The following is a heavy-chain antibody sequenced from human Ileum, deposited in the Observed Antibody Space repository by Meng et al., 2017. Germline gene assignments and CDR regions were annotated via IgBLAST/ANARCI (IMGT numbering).Heavy chain of an antibody. J-gene: IGHJ4*02. CDR1: GSSVTAFN. D-gene: IGHD3-16*01. CDR2: LHPSAGRT. CDR3: AREFDYAYNFDF. Sequence: HVPLVQVGAEVTTLGDSGNCSCEASGSSVTAFNRHWVRPARGEGVEWLGILHPSAGRTTYAQRFQGRHTMTWDTSTTTVYIELSSLRSVDTAVYFCAREFDYAYNFDFWGQGTLVTVSS. V-gene: IGHV1-46*01.